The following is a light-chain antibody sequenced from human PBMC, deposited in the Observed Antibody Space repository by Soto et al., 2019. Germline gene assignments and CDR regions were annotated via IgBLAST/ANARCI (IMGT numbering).Light chain of an antibody. Sequence: DIQMTQSPSSLSASVGDRVTITCRASQSISSYLNWYQQKPGKAPKLLIYAASSLQSGVPSRFXXXXXXXXFXXTISSLQPEEFATYYLQQSYSTPRTFGQGTKVEIK. J-gene: IGKJ1*01. CDR3: QQSYSTPRT. CDR2: AAS. V-gene: IGKV1-39*01. CDR1: QSISSY.